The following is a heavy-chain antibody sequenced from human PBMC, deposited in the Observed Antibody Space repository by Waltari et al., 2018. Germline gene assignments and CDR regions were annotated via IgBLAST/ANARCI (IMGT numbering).Heavy chain of an antibody. D-gene: IGHD6-6*01. Sequence: QVQLVQSGAEVKTPGASVKVSCKASGYTFTSYYMHWVRQAPGHGLEWMGIINPSGGSTSYAQKFQGRVTMTRDTSTSTVYMELSSLRSEDTAVYYCARAGYSSSSEIGYYYYMDVWGKGTTVTVSS. CDR3: ARAGYSSSSEIGYYYYMDV. J-gene: IGHJ6*03. V-gene: IGHV1-46*01. CDR1: GYTFTSYY. CDR2: INPSGGST.